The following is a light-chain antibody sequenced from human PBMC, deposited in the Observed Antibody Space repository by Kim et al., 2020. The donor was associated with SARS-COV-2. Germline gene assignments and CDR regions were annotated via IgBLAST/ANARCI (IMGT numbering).Light chain of an antibody. CDR1: QSLVYSEENTY. CDR2: KIS. Sequence: CRSSQSLVYSEENTYVKWCQQRQGQYPRRLIYKISNRDSGVPDRVSGSGSGTDFTLKISRVEAEEVGVYYCVQDAKWPRTFGQGTKVEIK. J-gene: IGKJ1*01. V-gene: IGKV2-30*01. CDR3: VQDAKWPRT.